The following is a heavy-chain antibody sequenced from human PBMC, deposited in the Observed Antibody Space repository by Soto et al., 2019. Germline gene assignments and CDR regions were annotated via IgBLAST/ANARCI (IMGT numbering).Heavy chain of an antibody. CDR3: ARANYGDSTLGFDY. V-gene: IGHV4-30-4*01. CDR2: IYYSGST. J-gene: IGHJ4*02. CDR1: GGSISSGYYY. Sequence: SETLSLTCTVSGGSISSGYYYWSWIRQPPGKGLEWIGYIYYSGSTYYNPSLKSRVTISVDTSKNQFSLKLSSVTAADTAVYYCARANYGDSTLGFDYWGQGTLVTVSS. D-gene: IGHD4-17*01.